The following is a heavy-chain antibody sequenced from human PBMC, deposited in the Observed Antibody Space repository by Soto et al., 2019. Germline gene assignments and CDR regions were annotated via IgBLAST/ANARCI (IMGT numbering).Heavy chain of an antibody. D-gene: IGHD2-15*01. V-gene: IGHV3-23*01. Sequence: GGSLSLSCAASGFTFSSYAMSWVRQAPGKGLEWVSAISGSGGSTYYADSVKGRFTISRDNSKNTLYLQMNSLRAEDTAVYYCAKVFPEVVVVAAIDYWGQGTLVTVSS. J-gene: IGHJ4*02. CDR1: GFTFSSYA. CDR2: ISGSGGST. CDR3: AKVFPEVVVVAAIDY.